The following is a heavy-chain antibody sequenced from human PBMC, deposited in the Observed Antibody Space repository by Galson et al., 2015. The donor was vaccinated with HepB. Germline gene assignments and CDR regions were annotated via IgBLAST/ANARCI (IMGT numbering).Heavy chain of an antibody. CDR3: AKDEAFNYGHYETWGSIHY. J-gene: IGHJ4*02. CDR2: ISYDGRNE. Sequence: SLRLSCAASGFTFSNFGMHWVRQAPGTGLGWVAVISYDGRNEYYVDSVEGRSTISRDNSKNTLYLQMSSLRAEHTGVYYCAKDEAFNYGHYETWGSIHYWGQGTLVTVSS. V-gene: IGHV3-30*18. D-gene: IGHD4-17*01. CDR1: GFTFSNFG.